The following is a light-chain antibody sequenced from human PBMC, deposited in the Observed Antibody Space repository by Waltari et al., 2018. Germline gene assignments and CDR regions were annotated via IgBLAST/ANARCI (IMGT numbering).Light chain of an antibody. J-gene: IGKJ1*01. V-gene: IGKV3-20*01. CDR2: GTS. CDR1: QTIRES. CDR3: QHYVRLPVT. Sequence: EIVLPQSPGTLSLSPGERATLSCRASQTIRESLAWYQQKPGQAPRLLIYGTSSRAGGIPDRFSGSGSGADFSLTISRLEPEDFAVYYCQHYVRLPVTFGRGTKVEIK.